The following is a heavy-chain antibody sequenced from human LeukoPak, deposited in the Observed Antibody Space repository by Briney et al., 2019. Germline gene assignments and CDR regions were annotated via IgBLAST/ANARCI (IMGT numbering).Heavy chain of an antibody. D-gene: IGHD3-22*01. V-gene: IGHV3-43D*03. CDR1: GFTFDDYA. J-gene: IGHJ4*02. Sequence: GGSLRLSCAASGFTFDDYAMHWVRQAPGKGLEWVSLISWDGGSTYYADSVKGRFTISRDNSKNSLYLQTNSLRAEDTAVYYCARDFGYSLDYWGQGTLVTVSS. CDR2: ISWDGGST. CDR3: ARDFGYSLDY.